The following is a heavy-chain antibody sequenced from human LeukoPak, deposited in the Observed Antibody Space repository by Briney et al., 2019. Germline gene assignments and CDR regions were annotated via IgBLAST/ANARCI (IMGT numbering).Heavy chain of an antibody. CDR2: IIPILGIA. Sequence: SVKVSCKASGGTFSSYAISWVRQAPGQGLEWMGRIIPILGIANYAQKFQGRVTITADKFTSTAYMELSSLRSEDTAVYYCAPAARHRVEDYWGQGTLVTVSS. D-gene: IGHD6-6*01. V-gene: IGHV1-69*04. J-gene: IGHJ4*02. CDR3: APAARHRVEDY. CDR1: GGTFSSYA.